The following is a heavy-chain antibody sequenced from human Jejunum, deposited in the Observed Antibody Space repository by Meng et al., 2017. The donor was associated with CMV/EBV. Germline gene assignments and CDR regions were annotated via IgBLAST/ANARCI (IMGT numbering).Heavy chain of an antibody. CDR1: GYTFTNHG. V-gene: IGHV1-18*01. Sequence: LVEYGGEVNKPGASMKVSCKASGYTFTNHGNNWVRQAPGQGLEWMGWISAYNGNTNYAQTLQGRVTMTTDTSTSTAYMELRSLRSDDTAVYYCARVEVGITSGDYWGQGTLVTVSS. CDR3: ARVEVGITSGDY. D-gene: IGHD1-26*01. J-gene: IGHJ4*02. CDR2: ISAYNGNT.